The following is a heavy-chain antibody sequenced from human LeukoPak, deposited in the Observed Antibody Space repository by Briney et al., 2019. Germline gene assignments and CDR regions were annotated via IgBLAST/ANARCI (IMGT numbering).Heavy chain of an antibody. Sequence: GSLRLSCAASGFTFSSYGMHWVRQAPGKGLEWEAVISYDGSNKYYADSVKGRFTISRDNSKNTLYLQMNSLRAEDTAVYYCAKDQEDYDFWSGYSFDYWGQGTLVTVSS. CDR3: AKDQEDYDFWSGYSFDY. V-gene: IGHV3-30*18. CDR2: ISYDGSNK. J-gene: IGHJ4*02. CDR1: GFTFSSYG. D-gene: IGHD3-3*01.